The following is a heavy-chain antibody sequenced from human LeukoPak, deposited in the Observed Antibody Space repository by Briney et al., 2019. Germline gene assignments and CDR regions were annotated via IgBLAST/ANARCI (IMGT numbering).Heavy chain of an antibody. Sequence: PSETLSLTCAVYGGSFSGYYWSWIRQPPGKGLEWIGEINHSGSTNYNPSLKSRVTISVDTSKNQFSLKLSSVTAADTAVYYCARVRVATRSFQHWGQGTLVTVSS. J-gene: IGHJ1*01. D-gene: IGHD5-12*01. V-gene: IGHV4-34*01. CDR2: INHSGST. CDR1: GGSFSGYY. CDR3: ARVRVATRSFQH.